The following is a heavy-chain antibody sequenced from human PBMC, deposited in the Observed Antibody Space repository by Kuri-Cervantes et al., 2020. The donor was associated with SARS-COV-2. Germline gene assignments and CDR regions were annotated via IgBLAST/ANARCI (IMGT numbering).Heavy chain of an antibody. CDR3: AKDTGDYSNYYYYYYMDD. D-gene: IGHD4-11*01. J-gene: IGHJ6*03. Sequence: GGSLRLSCAASGFTFSSYAMSWVRQAPGKGLEWVSAISGSGGSTYYADSVKGRFTISRDNSKNTLYLQMNSLRAEDTAVYYCAKDTGDYSNYYYYYYMDDWGKGTTVTVSS. CDR2: ISGSGGST. CDR1: GFTFSSYA. V-gene: IGHV3-23*01.